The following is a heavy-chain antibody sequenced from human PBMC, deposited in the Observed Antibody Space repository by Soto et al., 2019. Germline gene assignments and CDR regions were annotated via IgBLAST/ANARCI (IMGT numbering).Heavy chain of an antibody. J-gene: IGHJ6*02. Sequence: EVQLVESGGGLVQPGGSLRLSCAASGFTFSDHYMDWVRQAPGKGLEWVGRTRNKANSYTTEYAASVKGRFTISRDDSKNSLYLQMNSLKTEDTAVYYCASAAPNGMDVWGQGTTVTVSS. CDR1: GFTFSDHY. D-gene: IGHD6-25*01. CDR2: TRNKANSYTT. V-gene: IGHV3-72*01. CDR3: ASAAPNGMDV.